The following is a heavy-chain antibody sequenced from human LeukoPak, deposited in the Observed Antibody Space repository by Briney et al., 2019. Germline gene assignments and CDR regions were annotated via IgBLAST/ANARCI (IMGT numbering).Heavy chain of an antibody. D-gene: IGHD4-17*01. J-gene: IGHJ4*02. CDR1: GGPINNYH. CDR3: ARGGDYGDLRYFDY. CDR2: IYYRGST. V-gene: IGHV4-59*01. Sequence: SETLSLTCTVSGGPINNYHWSWIRQPPGKGLEWIGYIYYRGSTNHNPPLKSRVTFSVDTSKNQFSLKLNSVTAADTAVYYCARGGDYGDLRYFDYWGQGTLVTVSS.